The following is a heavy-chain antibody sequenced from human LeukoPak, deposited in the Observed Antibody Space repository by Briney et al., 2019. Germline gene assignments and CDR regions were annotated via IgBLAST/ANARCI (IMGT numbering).Heavy chain of an antibody. J-gene: IGHJ6*03. D-gene: IGHD2-15*01. CDR3: ARGFPRGSCYSDMGCQNSSGWYRYYYYMDV. V-gene: IGHV4-38-2*02. CDR1: GYSISSGYY. CDR2: INHSGST. Sequence: PSETLSLTCTVSGYSISSGYYWGWIRQPPGKGLEWIGEINHSGSTNYNPSLKSRVTISVDTSKNQFSLKLSSVTAADTAVYYCARGFPRGSCYSDMGCQNSSGWYRYYYYMDVWGKGTTVTVSS.